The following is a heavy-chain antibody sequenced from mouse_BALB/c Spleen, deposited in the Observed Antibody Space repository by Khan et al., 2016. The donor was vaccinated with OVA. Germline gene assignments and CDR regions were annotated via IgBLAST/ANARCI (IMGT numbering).Heavy chain of an antibody. J-gene: IGHJ2*01. V-gene: IGHV2-3*01. CDR2: IWGDGSI. CDR1: GFSLTSNG. CDR3: AKLRVYYFDY. Sequence: QVQLKQSGPGLVAPSQSLSITCTVSGFSLTSNGVSWVRQPPGKGLEWLGVIWGDGSINYHSVLKSRLSISKDNSKSQVFLKLNNLQTDDTATYYCAKLRVYYFDYWGQGTTLTVSS.